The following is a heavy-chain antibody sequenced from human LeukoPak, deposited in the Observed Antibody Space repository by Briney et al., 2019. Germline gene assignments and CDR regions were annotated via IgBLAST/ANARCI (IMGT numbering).Heavy chain of an antibody. CDR1: VFTYSNYA. CDR3: ARDNYGLDY. CDR2: ISYDGSNK. V-gene: IGHV3-30*04. J-gene: IGHJ4*02. D-gene: IGHD3-10*01. Sequence: GGSLRLSCAASVFTYSNYAMHWVRQTPGKGLEGVAVISYDGSNKFYADSVKGRFTISRDNSKNTQYLQMNSLRAEDTAVYYCARDNYGLDYWGQGTLVTVSS.